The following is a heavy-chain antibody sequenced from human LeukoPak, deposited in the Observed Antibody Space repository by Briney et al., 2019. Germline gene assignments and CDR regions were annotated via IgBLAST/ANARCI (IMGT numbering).Heavy chain of an antibody. Sequence: GGSLRLSCTFSGFTFTDFWMKWVRQAPGKGLGWVASINNDGSGKYSVDSVRDRVTISRDNAKNSLHLQINSLTVEDTAIYYCVRDDGDVWGKGTTVTVSS. V-gene: IGHV3-7*03. CDR3: VRDDGDV. J-gene: IGHJ6*04. CDR2: INNDGSGK. CDR1: GFTFTDFW.